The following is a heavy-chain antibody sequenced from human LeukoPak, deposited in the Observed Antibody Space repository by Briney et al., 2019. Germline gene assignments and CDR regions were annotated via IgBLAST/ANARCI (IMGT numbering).Heavy chain of an antibody. CDR2: ISGSGTNT. J-gene: IGHJ4*02. CDR1: GFTFSSYA. Sequence: PGGSLRLSCAASGFTFSSYAMSWVRQAPGKGLEWVSAISGSGTNTYYADSVKGRFTISRDNSKNTLYLQMNSLRAEDTAVYYCAKGYCRGISCYSDYWGQGTLVTVSS. D-gene: IGHD2-2*02. V-gene: IGHV3-23*01. CDR3: AKGYCRGISCYSDY.